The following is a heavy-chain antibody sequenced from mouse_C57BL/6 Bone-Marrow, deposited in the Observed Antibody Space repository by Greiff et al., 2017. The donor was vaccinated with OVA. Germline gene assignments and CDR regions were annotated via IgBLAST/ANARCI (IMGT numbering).Heavy chain of an antibody. J-gene: IGHJ2*01. CDR1: GYAFSSSW. Sequence: VKLMESGPELVKPGASVKISCKASGYAFSSSWMNWVKQRPGKGLEWIGRIYPGDGDTNYNGKFKGKATLTADKSSSTAYMQLSSLTSEDSAVYFCARWDYYGSSYGGYWGQGTTLTVSS. D-gene: IGHD1-1*01. CDR3: ARWDYYGSSYGGY. V-gene: IGHV1-82*01. CDR2: IYPGDGDT.